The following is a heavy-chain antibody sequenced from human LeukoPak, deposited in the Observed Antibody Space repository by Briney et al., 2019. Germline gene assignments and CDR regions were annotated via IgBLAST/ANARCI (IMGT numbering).Heavy chain of an antibody. J-gene: IGHJ4*02. V-gene: IGHV4-38-2*02. CDR2: IYHSGST. CDR1: GYSISSGYY. CDR3: ASSDFWSGSPYYFDY. D-gene: IGHD3-3*01. Sequence: PSETLSLTCTVSGYSISSGYYWGWIRQPPGKGLEWIGSIYHSGSTYYNPSLKSRVTISVDTSKNQFSLKLGSVTAADTAVYYCASSDFWSGSPYYFDYWGQGTLVTVSS.